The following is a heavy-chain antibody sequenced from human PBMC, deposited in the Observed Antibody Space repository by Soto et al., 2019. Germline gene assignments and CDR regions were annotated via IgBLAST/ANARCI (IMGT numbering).Heavy chain of an antibody. D-gene: IGHD2-21*02. J-gene: IGHJ4*02. CDR1: GYTFSNYP. Sequence: QVQLVQSGAEVKEPGASVKVSCKASGYTFSNYPIHWVRQAPGQGLEWLGWINSGNGDTKCSQKFQGRITITWDTHATTTYIELSSLRSEDTAVYYCASGHCSGDCYSDYWGQGTLVTVSS. CDR2: INSGNGDT. CDR3: ASGHCSGDCYSDY. V-gene: IGHV1-3*04.